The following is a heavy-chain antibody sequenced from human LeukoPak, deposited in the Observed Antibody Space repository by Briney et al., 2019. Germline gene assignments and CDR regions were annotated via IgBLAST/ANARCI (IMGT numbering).Heavy chain of an antibody. CDR2: ISSNGGST. CDR1: GFTFSSYA. V-gene: IGHV3-64*01. Sequence: GGSLRLSCAASGFTFSSYAMHWVRQAPGKGLEYVSAISSNGGSTYYANSVKGRFTISRDNSKNTLYLQMGSLRAEDMAVYYCARDEAPMVRGVMGHWGQGTLVTVSS. D-gene: IGHD3-10*01. J-gene: IGHJ4*02. CDR3: ARDEAPMVRGVMGH.